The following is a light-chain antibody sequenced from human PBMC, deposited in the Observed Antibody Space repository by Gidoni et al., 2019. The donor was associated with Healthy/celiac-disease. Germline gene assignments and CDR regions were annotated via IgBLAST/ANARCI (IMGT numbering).Light chain of an antibody. CDR1: QSVSSC. Sequence: DIVLTRSPATLSLSPGDRATLSCRASQSVSSCLAWYQQKPGQAPRLLIYDASNRSTGIPARFSGSGSGTDFTLTISSLEPEDFAVYYCQQRSNWPLAFGGGTKVEIK. CDR3: QQRSNWPLA. CDR2: DAS. V-gene: IGKV3-11*01. J-gene: IGKJ4*01.